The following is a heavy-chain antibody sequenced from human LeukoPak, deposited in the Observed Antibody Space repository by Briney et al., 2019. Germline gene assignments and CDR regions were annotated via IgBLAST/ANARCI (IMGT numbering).Heavy chain of an antibody. CDR2: INHSGST. Sequence: SETLSLTCAVYGGSFSGYYWSWIRQPPGKGLEWIGKINHSGSTNYNPSLKSRVTISVDTSKNQFSLKLSSVTAADTAVYYCARGREITIFVDRCPQYYYYGMDVWGQGTTVTVSS. CDR3: ARGREITIFVDRCPQYYYYGMDV. D-gene: IGHD3-3*01. CDR1: GGSFSGYY. V-gene: IGHV4-34*01. J-gene: IGHJ6*02.